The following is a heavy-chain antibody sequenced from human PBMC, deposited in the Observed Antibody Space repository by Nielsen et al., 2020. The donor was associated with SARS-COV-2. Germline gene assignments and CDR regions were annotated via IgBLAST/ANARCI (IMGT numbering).Heavy chain of an antibody. Sequence: GESLKISCAASGFTFSTHAMNWVRQAPGKGLEWVAAITPDGITTFYADSGKGRFTISRDNSKNTLFLQMNSLRAEDTAVYYCTKRGLCSSANCYHHFDYWGQGTLVTVSS. CDR3: TKRGLCSSANCYHHFDY. CDR1: GFTFSTHA. CDR2: ITPDGITT. D-gene: IGHD2-2*01. V-gene: IGHV3-23*01. J-gene: IGHJ4*02.